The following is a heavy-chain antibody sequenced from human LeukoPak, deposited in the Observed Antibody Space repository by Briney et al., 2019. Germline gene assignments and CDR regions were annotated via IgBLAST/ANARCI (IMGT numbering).Heavy chain of an antibody. J-gene: IGHJ2*01. CDR2: IWYDGSHE. D-gene: IGHD2-21*01. CDR3: ERDHSRLPLIWYFDL. Sequence: GGSLRLSCAASGFSFSSYWMSWVRQAPGKGLEWVATIWYDGSHEYYGDSVKGRFSISRDNSKDTLDLEMNSLRTEDTAVYFCERDHSRLPLIWYFDLWGRGTLVTVSS. CDR1: GFSFSSYW. V-gene: IGHV3-33*08.